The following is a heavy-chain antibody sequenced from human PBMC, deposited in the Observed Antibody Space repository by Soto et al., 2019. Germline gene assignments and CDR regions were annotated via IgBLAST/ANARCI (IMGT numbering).Heavy chain of an antibody. CDR1: GDSLSKYY. D-gene: IGHD3-3*01. CDR2: ISTSGHV. CDR3: ARDNNDFWSLYPLAFVY. V-gene: IGHV4-4*07. J-gene: IGHJ4*02. Sequence: SETLSLTCSVSGDSLSKYYWSWIRQPAGKGLEWIGRISTSGHVVSKVSLRSRLTMSVDMSNNHFSLKLTSVTAADTAVYYCARDNNDFWSLYPLAFVYWGQGARVSVS.